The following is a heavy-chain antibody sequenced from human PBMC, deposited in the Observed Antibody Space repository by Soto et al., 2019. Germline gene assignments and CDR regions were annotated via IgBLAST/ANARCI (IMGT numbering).Heavy chain of an antibody. CDR3: ARITKGFWSGYCMDV. V-gene: IGHV4-39*01. D-gene: IGHD3-3*01. CDR1: GGSISSSSYY. Sequence: SETLSLTCTVSGGSISSSSYYWGWIRQPPGKGLEWIGSIYYSGSTYYNPSLKSRVTISVDTSKNQFSLKLSSVTAADTAVYYCARITKGFWSGYCMDVWGQGTTVTVSS. CDR2: IYYSGST. J-gene: IGHJ6*02.